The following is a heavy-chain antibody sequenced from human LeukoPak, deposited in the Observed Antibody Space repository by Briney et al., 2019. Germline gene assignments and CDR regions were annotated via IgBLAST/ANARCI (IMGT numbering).Heavy chain of an antibody. V-gene: IGHV1-69*06. Sequence: ASVKVSCKASGGTLSSYTVSWVRQAPGQGLEWMGGIIPVFGTASYAPRFQGRVTITADKSTSTVYMELSSLTSDDTAVYYCATRYTSWGQGTLVTVSS. CDR3: ATRYTS. J-gene: IGHJ4*02. CDR2: IIPVFGTA. D-gene: IGHD5-18*01. CDR1: GGTLSSYT.